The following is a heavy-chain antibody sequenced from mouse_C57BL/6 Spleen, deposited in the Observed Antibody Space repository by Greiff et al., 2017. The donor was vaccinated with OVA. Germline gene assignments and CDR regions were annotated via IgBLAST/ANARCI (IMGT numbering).Heavy chain of an antibody. CDR2: IDPSDSYT. V-gene: IGHV1-69*01. Sequence: QVQLQQPGAELVMPGASVKLSCKASGYTFTSYWMHWVKQRPGQGLEWIGEIDPSDSYTNYNQKFKGKSTLTVDKSSSTAYMQLSSLTAEDSAVYYCARGGSLECWGQGTTRTVSA. CDR1: GYTFTSYW. J-gene: IGHJ2*01. CDR3: ARGGSLEC. D-gene: IGHD1-1*01.